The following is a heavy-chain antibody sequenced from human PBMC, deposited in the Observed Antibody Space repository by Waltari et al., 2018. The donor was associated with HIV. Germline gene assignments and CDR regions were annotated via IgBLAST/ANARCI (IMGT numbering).Heavy chain of an antibody. V-gene: IGHV4-34*01. CDR3: AKKDLFGGTRGWFDP. D-gene: IGHD3-10*01. J-gene: IGHJ5*02. CDR2: IDDSGSV. Sequence: QVRLHQWGAGLLKPSDTLSLTCAVYGESLSGYYWAWIRQPPGKGLQWCGDIDDSGSVHHGPARKSRVAMSVDTYKNQFSLKLRSVTAADTAVYYCAKKDLFGGTRGWFDPWGQGTSVVVSS. CDR1: GESLSGYY.